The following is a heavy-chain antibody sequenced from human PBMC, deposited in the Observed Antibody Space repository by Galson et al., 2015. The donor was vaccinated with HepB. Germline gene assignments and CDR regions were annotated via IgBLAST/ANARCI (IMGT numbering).Heavy chain of an antibody. V-gene: IGHV4-34*01. CDR3: ARVSDYVWGSYRPGWFDP. D-gene: IGHD3-16*02. Sequence: ETLSLTCAVYGGSFSGYYWSWIRQPPGKGLEWIGEINHSGSTNYNPSLKSRVTISVDTSKNQFSLRLSSVTAADTAVYYCARVSDYVWGSYRPGWFDPWGQGTLVTVSS. CDR1: GGSFSGYY. CDR2: INHSGST. J-gene: IGHJ5*02.